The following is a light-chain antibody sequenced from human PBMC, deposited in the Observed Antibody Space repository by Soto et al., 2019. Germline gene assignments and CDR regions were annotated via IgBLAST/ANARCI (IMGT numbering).Light chain of an antibody. Sequence: QSALTQPASVSGSLGQSITLSCTGTSSDVGGYKFVSWYQQHPGKAPKLMIYEVSYRPSGVSYRFSGSKSGNTASLPISGLQAADEADYYCSSYTSGDTVIFGGGTKLTVL. V-gene: IGLV2-14*03. CDR3: SSYTSGDTVI. CDR2: EVS. J-gene: IGLJ2*01. CDR1: SSDVGGYKF.